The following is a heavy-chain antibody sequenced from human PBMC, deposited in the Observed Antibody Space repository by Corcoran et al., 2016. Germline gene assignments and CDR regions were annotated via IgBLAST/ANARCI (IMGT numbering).Heavy chain of an antibody. CDR1: GFTFSSYW. Sequence: EVQLVESGGGLVQPGGSLRLSCAASGFTFSSYWMHWVRQAPGKGLVWVSRINSDGSSTRYVDSVKGRFTISRDNAKNTLYLQMNSLRDDDTAIYHCVRSCSAAGSCYGWFDSWGQGTPVTVSS. CDR2: INSDGSST. V-gene: IGHV3-74*01. CDR3: VRSCSAAGSCYGWFDS. D-gene: IGHD2-15*01. J-gene: IGHJ5*01.